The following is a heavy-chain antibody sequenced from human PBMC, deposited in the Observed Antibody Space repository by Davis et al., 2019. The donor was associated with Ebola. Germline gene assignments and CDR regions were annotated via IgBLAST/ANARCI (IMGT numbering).Heavy chain of an antibody. CDR3: TTTEQWLVEGDYYYYYGMDV. J-gene: IGHJ6*02. V-gene: IGHV3-15*01. D-gene: IGHD6-19*01. CDR2: IKSKTDGGTT. Sequence: GGSLRLSCAASGFTFSNAWMSWVRQAPGKGLEWVGRIKSKTDGGTTDYAAPVKGRFTISRDDSKNTLYLQMNSLKTEDTAVYYCTTTEQWLVEGDYYYYYGMDVWGQGTTVTVSS. CDR1: GFTFSNAW.